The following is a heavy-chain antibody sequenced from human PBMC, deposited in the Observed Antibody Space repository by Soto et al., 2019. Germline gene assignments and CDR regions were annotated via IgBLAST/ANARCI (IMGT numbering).Heavy chain of an antibody. CDR3: ARGTRSGYFDY. Sequence: EVQLVESGGNLVQPGGSLRLACAVSGLSVSSNSMTWVRQAPGKGLEWVSVIYSGSSTYDADSVKGRFTISRDNAENRLYLQMNSLRVEDTAVYYCARGTRSGYFDYWGQGTLVNVSS. CDR1: GLSVSSNS. J-gene: IGHJ4*02. CDR2: IYSGSST. V-gene: IGHV3-53*01. D-gene: IGHD2-15*01.